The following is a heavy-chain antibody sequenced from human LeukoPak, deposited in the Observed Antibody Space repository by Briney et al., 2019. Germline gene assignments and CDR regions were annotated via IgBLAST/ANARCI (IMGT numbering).Heavy chain of an antibody. CDR3: ARGWVRQWLVLGAYFDY. Sequence: ASVKVSCKASGGTFSSYAISWVRQAPGQGLEWMGGIIPIFGTANYAQKFQGRVTITADKSTSAAYMELSSLRSEDTAVYYCARGWVRQWLVLGAYFDYWGQGTLVTVSS. D-gene: IGHD6-19*01. CDR1: GGTFSSYA. J-gene: IGHJ4*02. V-gene: IGHV1-69*06. CDR2: IIPIFGTA.